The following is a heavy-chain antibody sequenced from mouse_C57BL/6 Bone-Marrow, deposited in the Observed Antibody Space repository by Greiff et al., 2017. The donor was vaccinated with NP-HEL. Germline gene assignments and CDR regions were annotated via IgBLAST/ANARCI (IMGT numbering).Heavy chain of an antibody. J-gene: IGHJ4*01. CDR3: TGLPNYYGSSSYAMDY. Sequence: EVQLQESGGGLVQPGGSMKLSCVASGFTFSNYWMNWVRQSPEKGLEWVAQIRLKSDNYATHYAESVKGRFTIPRVDSKSSVYLQMNNLRAEDTGIYYCTGLPNYYGSSSYAMDYWGQGTSVTVSS. CDR1: GFTFSNYW. CDR2: IRLKSDNYAT. D-gene: IGHD1-1*01. V-gene: IGHV6-3*01.